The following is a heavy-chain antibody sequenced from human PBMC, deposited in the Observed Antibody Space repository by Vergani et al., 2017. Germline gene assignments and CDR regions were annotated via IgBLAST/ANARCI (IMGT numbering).Heavy chain of an antibody. Sequence: QMQLVQSGPEVKKPGTSVKVSCKASGFTFTSSAVQWVRQARGQRLEWIGWIVVGSGNTNYAQKFQERVTITRDMSTSTAYMELSRLRSEDTAVYYCAADFRYCSSTSCYSYYYYGMDVWGQGTTVTVSS. CDR1: GFTFTSSA. V-gene: IGHV1-58*01. D-gene: IGHD2-2*02. J-gene: IGHJ6*02. CDR3: AADFRYCSSTSCYSYYYYGMDV. CDR2: IVVGSGNT.